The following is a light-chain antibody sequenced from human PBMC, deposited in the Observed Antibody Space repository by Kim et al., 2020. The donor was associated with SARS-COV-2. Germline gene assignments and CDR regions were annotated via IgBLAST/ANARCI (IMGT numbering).Light chain of an antibody. J-gene: IGKJ5*01. Sequence: ENVLTQSPGTLSLSPGERGTLSCRASQSVTSNFLAWYQHKPGQAPRLLIYGASSRATGIPDRFSGSGSVTDFTLTISRLEPEDFAVYYCQKYANSPITFGQGTRREIK. CDR2: GAS. CDR3: QKYANSPIT. V-gene: IGKV3-20*01. CDR1: QSVTSNF.